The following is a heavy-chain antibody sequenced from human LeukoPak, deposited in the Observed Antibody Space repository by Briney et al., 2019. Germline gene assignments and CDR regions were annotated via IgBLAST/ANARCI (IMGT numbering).Heavy chain of an antibody. V-gene: IGHV3-11*03. J-gene: IGHJ4*02. CDR2: ITSSGSST. CDR1: GXTFSDYY. Sequence: GGSLRLSFAASGXTFSDYYMSWIRQAPGKGLEWVSYITSSGSSTGYADSVKGRFTISRDNAKNSLYLQMNSLRAEDTAVYYCATYYYASGRSDWGQGTLVTVSS. D-gene: IGHD3-10*01. CDR3: ATYYYASGRSD.